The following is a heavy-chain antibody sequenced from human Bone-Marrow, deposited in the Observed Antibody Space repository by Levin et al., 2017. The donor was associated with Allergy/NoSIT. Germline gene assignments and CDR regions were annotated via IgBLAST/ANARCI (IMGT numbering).Heavy chain of an antibody. D-gene: IGHD4-17*01. V-gene: IGHV4-34*01. Sequence: SETLSLTCAVSGGSFGGYYWSWIRQPPGKGLEWIGEINNRGVTTDNPSLKSRVTLLVDTYRKEFFLKLHSVTAADTAVYYCAVFSFRYGTFDIWGQGTMVTVSS. CDR2: INNRGVT. CDR1: GGSFGGYY. J-gene: IGHJ3*02. CDR3: AVFSFRYGTFDI.